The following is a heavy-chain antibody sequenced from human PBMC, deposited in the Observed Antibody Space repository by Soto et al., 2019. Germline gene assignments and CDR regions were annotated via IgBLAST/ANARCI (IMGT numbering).Heavy chain of an antibody. V-gene: IGHV4-34*01. J-gene: IGHJ4*02. CDR2: ISQSGNT. Sequence: PSETLSLTCSIYCGSLSGYYWSWIRQPPGKGLEWIGEISQSGNTNYSPSLKSRVSISIDTSKKQFSLNLASVSAADTAVYYCARAPKVSGSSQTRPDFWGQGTLVTVSS. CDR3: ARAPKVSGSSQTRPDF. D-gene: IGHD6-6*01. CDR1: CGSLSGYY.